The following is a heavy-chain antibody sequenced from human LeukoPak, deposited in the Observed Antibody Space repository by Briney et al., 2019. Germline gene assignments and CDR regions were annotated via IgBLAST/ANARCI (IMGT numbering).Heavy chain of an antibody. CDR2: IIPIFGTA. Sequence: SVKVSCKASGGTFSSYAISWVRQPPGQGLEWMGGIIPIFGTANYAQKFQGRATITADESTSTAYMELSSLRSEDTAVYYCARGSRVVVAASPLFQHWGQGTLVTVSS. D-gene: IGHD2-15*01. CDR1: GGTFSSYA. CDR3: ARGSRVVVAASPLFQH. V-gene: IGHV1-69*13. J-gene: IGHJ1*01.